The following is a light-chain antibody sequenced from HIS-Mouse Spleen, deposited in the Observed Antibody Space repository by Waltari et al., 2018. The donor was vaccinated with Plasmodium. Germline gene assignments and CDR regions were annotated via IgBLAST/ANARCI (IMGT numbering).Light chain of an antibody. CDR1: TSISSY. V-gene: IGKV1-39*01. J-gene: IGKJ3*01. CDR3: QQSYSTPLFT. Sequence: DIQMTQSPSSLSASVGDRVTITCRASTSISSYLNWYQQKPGKAPKLLIYAASSLQSGVPSRFSGSGSGTDFTLTISSLQPEDFATYYCQQSYSTPLFTFGPGTKVDIK. CDR2: AAS.